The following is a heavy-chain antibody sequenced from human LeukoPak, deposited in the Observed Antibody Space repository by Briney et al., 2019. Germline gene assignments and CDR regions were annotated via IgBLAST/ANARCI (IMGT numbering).Heavy chain of an antibody. V-gene: IGHV4-30-2*01. CDR2: IYHIGST. CDR1: GGSLSSGGYS. D-gene: IGHD2-15*01. Sequence: SQTLSLTCAVSGGSLSSGGYSWSWIRQPPGKGLEWIGYIYHIGSTYYNPSLKSRVTISVGRSKNQFSLKLSSVTAADTAVYYCARVGSPFYCSGGSCYSGMTLFDYWGQGTLVTVSS. CDR3: ARVGSPFYCSGGSCYSGMTLFDY. J-gene: IGHJ4*02.